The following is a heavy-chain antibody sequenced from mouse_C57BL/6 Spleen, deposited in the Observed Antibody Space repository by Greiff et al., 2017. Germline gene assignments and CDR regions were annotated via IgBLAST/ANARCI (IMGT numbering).Heavy chain of an antibody. CDR1: GYAFSSSW. V-gene: IGHV1-82*01. CDR2: IYPGDGDT. J-gene: IGHJ4*01. D-gene: IGHD2-5*01. Sequence: QVQLQQSGPELVKPGASVKISCKASGYAFSSSWMNWVKQRPGKGLEWIGRIYPGDGDTNYNGKFKGKATLTAAKSSSTAYMQLSSLTSEDSAVYFCARTGYSNYDAMDYWGQGTSVTVSS. CDR3: ARTGYSNYDAMDY.